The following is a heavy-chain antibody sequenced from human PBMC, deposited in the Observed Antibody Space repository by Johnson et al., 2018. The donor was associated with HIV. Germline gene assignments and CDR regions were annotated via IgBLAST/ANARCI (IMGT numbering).Heavy chain of an antibody. D-gene: IGHD6-6*01. CDR3: AKGIAARPPGDAFDI. J-gene: IGHJ3*02. V-gene: IGHV3-9*01. CDR1: GFSFDDYG. Sequence: VQLVESGGGVVQPGRSLRLSCAASGFSFDDYGMHWVRQAPGKGLEWVSGISWNSGSMGYADSVKGRFTISRDNAKNSLYLQMNSLRAEDTALYYCAKGIAARPPGDAFDIWGQGTMVTVSS. CDR2: ISWNSGSM.